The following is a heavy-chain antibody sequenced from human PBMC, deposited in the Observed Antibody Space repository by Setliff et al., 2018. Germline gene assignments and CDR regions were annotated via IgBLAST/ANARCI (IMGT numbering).Heavy chain of an antibody. CDR2: IILIFDRT. J-gene: IGHJ1*01. Sequence: SVKVSCKASGGTFGDYGITWVRQAPGQGLEWMGGIILIFDRTKYAQKFQGRVAITADKSTSTAYMELSSLKSEDTAVYYCARAAGSLTSDEYFHHWGQGTLVTAPQ. CDR3: ARAAGSLTSDEYFHH. V-gene: IGHV1-69*06. D-gene: IGHD6-25*01. CDR1: GGTFGDYG.